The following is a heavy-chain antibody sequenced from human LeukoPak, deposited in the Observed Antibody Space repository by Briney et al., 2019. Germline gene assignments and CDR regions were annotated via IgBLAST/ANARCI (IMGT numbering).Heavy chain of an antibody. CDR1: GGTFSRYT. D-gene: IGHD3-9*01. J-gene: IGHJ6*03. Sequence: GASVKVSCKTSGGTFSRYTMSWVRQAPGQRLEWMGGIIPIFGTPHYAQKFQDRVTSTADASTSTAYMELSSLTADDTAVYYCATARYDDNDYYYYYMDVWGDGTSVTVSS. CDR2: IIPIFGTP. V-gene: IGHV1-69*01. CDR3: ATARYDDNDYYYYYMDV.